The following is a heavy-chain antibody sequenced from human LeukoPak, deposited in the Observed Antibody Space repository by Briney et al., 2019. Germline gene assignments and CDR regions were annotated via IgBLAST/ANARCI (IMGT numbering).Heavy chain of an antibody. CDR2: IYSGGST. CDR1: GFTVSSNY. D-gene: IGHD6-13*01. V-gene: IGHV3-53*01. CDR3: ARDRLGIAASLGAFDI. Sequence: GGSLRLSCAASGFTVSSNYMSWVRQAPGKGLEWVSVIYSGGSTYYADSVKGRFTISRDNSKNSLYLRMNSLRAEYTVVYYCARDRLGIAASLGAFDIWGQGTMVTVSS. J-gene: IGHJ3*02.